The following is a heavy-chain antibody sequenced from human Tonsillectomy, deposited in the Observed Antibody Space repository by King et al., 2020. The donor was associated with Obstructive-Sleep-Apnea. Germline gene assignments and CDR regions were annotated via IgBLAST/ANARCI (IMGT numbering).Heavy chain of an antibody. D-gene: IGHD5-24*01. Sequence: VQLQESGPGLVKPSETLSLTCTVSGGSISRYYWSWIRQPPGKGLEWIGYIYYTGSTNYNPSLKSRGTISVETSKNQFSLKLSSVTAADTAVYYCARTANYWYYFDYWGQGTLVTVSS. J-gene: IGHJ4*02. CDR2: IYYTGST. CDR3: ARTANYWYYFDY. V-gene: IGHV4-59*08. CDR1: GGSISRYY.